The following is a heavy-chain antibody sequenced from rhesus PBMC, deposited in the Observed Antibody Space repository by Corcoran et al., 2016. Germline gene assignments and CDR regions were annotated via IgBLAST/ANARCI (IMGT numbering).Heavy chain of an antibody. V-gene: IGHV1-111*02. CDR3: ATRGERYYFDY. D-gene: IGHD6-37*01. CDR2: IDLEDAEA. Sequence: EVQLVQSGAEVKKPGASVQISCKAAGYTFTDYNLHWVRQAPGKGLEWMGRIDLEDAEAIHAQKFQNRVTITADTSTDTAYMELSSLRSEDTAVYYCATRGERYYFDYWGQGVLVTVSS. CDR1: GYTFTDYN. J-gene: IGHJ4*01.